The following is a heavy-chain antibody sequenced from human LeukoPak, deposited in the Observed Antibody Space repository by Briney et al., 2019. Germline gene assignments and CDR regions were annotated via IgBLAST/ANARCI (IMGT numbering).Heavy chain of an antibody. CDR3: ASRDRYYYDSSGYYEDY. CDR1: GFTFSSYA. Sequence: PGGSLRLPCAASGFTFSSYAMHWVRQAPGKGLEWVAVISYDGSNKYYADSVKGRFTISRDNSKNTLYLQMNSLRAEDTAVYYCASRDRYYYDSSGYYEDYWGQGTLVTVSS. D-gene: IGHD3-22*01. J-gene: IGHJ4*02. CDR2: ISYDGSNK. V-gene: IGHV3-30-3*01.